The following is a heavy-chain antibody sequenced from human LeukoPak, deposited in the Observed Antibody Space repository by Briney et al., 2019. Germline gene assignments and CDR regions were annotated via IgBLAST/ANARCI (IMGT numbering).Heavy chain of an antibody. CDR2: INHSGST. D-gene: IGHD2-2*01. V-gene: IGHV4-34*01. J-gene: IGHJ6*02. CDR3: ARLDCSSTSCSSYYYYGMDV. CDR1: GGSFSGYY. Sequence: SETLSLTCAVYGGSFSGYYWSWIRQPPGKGLEWIGEINHSGSTNYNPSLKSRVTISVDTSKNQFSLKLSSVTAADTAVYYCARLDCSSTSCSSYYYYGMDVWGQGTTVTVSS.